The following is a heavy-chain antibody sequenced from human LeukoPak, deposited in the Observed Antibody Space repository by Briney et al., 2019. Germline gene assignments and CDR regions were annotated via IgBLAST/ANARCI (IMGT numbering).Heavy chain of an antibody. J-gene: IGHJ4*02. CDR2: INPSGGST. D-gene: IGHD6-13*01. CDR3: ARAEAAAGRVAAPYTNHFGY. CDR1: GYTFTSYY. V-gene: IGHV1-46*01. Sequence: GASVKVSCKASGYTFTSYYMHWVRQAPGQGLEWMGIINPSGGSTSYAQKFQGRVTMTRDTSTSTVYMELSSLRSEDTAVYYCARAEAAAGRVAAPYTNHFGYWGQGTLVTVSS.